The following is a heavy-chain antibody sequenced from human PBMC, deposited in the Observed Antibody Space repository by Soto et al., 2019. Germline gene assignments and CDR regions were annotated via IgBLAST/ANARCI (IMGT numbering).Heavy chain of an antibody. CDR2: ISGSGDGT. CDR3: AKALRITMVRGGTFGY. CDR1: GFTFSSYA. J-gene: IGHJ4*02. D-gene: IGHD3-10*01. Sequence: PGGSLRLSCAASGFTFSSYAMSWVRQAQGQGLEWVSAISGSGDGTYYADSVKGRFTVSRDNSKNTLYLQMNSLRAADTAVYYCAKALRITMVRGGTFGYWGQGTLVTVSS. V-gene: IGHV3-23*01.